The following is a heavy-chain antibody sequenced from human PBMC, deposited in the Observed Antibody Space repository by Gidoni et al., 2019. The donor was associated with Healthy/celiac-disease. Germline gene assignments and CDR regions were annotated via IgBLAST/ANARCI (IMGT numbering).Heavy chain of an antibody. J-gene: IGHJ4*02. V-gene: IGHV4-30-4*01. CDR1: GGSISSGDYY. CDR3: ARGGYYYDSSGYYLDY. Sequence: QVQLQESGPGLVKPSQTLSLNCTVAGGSISSGDYYWSWIRQPPGKGLEWIGYIYYSGSTYYNPSLKSRVTISVDTAKNQFSLKLSSVTAADTAVYYCARGGYYYDSSGYYLDYWGQGTLVTVSS. CDR2: IYYSGST. D-gene: IGHD3-22*01.